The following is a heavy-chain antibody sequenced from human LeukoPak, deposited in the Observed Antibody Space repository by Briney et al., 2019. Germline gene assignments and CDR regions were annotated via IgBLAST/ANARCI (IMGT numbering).Heavy chain of an antibody. CDR1: GYTFTLYD. CDR2: MNPNSGNT. Sequence: ASVKVSCKASGYTFTLYDINWVRQATGQGLEWMGWMNPNSGNTGYAQKFRGRVTMTTDTSTSTAYMELRSLRSDDTAVYYCARRDGYCSGGSCLPIDYWGQGTLVTVSS. V-gene: IGHV1-8*01. D-gene: IGHD2-15*01. J-gene: IGHJ4*02. CDR3: ARRDGYCSGGSCLPIDY.